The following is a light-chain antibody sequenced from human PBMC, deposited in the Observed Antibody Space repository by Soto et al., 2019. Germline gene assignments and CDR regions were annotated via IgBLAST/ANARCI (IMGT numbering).Light chain of an antibody. Sequence: EIVLTQSPGTLSLSPGERATLSCRASQSVSNNYLAWYQQKPGQAPRLLIYGASNRATGIPARFSGSGSGTEFTLTISSLQSEDFAVYYCQQYNNWPLTFGAGTKV. CDR3: QQYNNWPLT. J-gene: IGKJ4*01. V-gene: IGKV3D-15*01. CDR2: GAS. CDR1: QSVSNN.